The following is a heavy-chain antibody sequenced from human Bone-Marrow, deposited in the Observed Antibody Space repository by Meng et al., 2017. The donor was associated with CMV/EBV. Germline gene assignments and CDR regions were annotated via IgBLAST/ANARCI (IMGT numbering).Heavy chain of an antibody. CDR1: GVVVIGNY. Sequence: GESLKISCAASGVVVIGNYMAWVRQAPGKGLEWVANIKQDGSEKYYVDSVKGRFTISRDNAKNSLYLQMNSLRAEDTAVYYCASGIVVVDAFDIWGQGTMVTVSS. J-gene: IGHJ3*02. CDR2: IKQDGSEK. CDR3: ASGIVVVDAFDI. V-gene: IGHV3-7*01. D-gene: IGHD2-15*01.